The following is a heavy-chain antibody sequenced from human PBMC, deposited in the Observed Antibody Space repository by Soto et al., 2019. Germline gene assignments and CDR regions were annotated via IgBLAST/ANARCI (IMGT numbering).Heavy chain of an antibody. Sequence: PGGSLRLSCAASGFTFSSYSMNWVRQAPGKGLEWVSSISSSSSYIYYADSVKGRFTISRDNAKNSLYLQMNSLRAEDTAVYYCAGVKYYDSSFVCAFDYWGQGTLVTVSS. J-gene: IGHJ4*02. D-gene: IGHD3-22*01. CDR2: ISSSSSYI. CDR3: AGVKYYDSSFVCAFDY. CDR1: GFTFSSYS. V-gene: IGHV3-21*01.